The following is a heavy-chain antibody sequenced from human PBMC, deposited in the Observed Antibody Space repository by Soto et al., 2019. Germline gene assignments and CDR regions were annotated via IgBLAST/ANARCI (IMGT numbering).Heavy chain of an antibody. Sequence: QVQLVECGGGVVQPGRSLRLSCAASGFTFSSYGMHWVRQAPGKGLEWVAVIWYDGSNKYYADSVKGRFTISRDNSKNTLYLQMNSLRAEDTAVYYCARERLLATTLDYWGQGTLVTVSS. CDR3: ARERLLATTLDY. CDR1: GFTFSSYG. D-gene: IGHD1-26*01. CDR2: IWYDGSNK. V-gene: IGHV3-33*01. J-gene: IGHJ4*02.